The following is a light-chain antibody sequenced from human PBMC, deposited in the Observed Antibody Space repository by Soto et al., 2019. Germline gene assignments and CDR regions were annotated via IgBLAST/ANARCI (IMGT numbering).Light chain of an antibody. J-gene: IGKJ1*01. CDR3: MHSVQIPPT. CDR1: QSLLHTDGKTY. CDR2: EVS. Sequence: DIVMTQTPLSLSVTPGQPASISCQSSQSLLHTDGKTYLSWYLQRPGQPLQLLIYEVSNRFSGVPDRFNGSGSGTDFTLKISRVEAEDVGVYYCMHSVQIPPTFGQGTKVDIQ. V-gene: IGKV2D-29*01.